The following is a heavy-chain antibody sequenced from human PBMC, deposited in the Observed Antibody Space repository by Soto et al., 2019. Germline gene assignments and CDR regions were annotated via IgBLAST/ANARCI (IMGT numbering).Heavy chain of an antibody. CDR3: ATSAYSSSWSPWFDP. V-gene: IGHV5-10-1*01. CDR1: GYSFTSYW. J-gene: IGHJ5*02. CDR2: IDPSDSYT. D-gene: IGHD6-13*01. Sequence: GESLKISCKGSGYSFTSYWISWVRQMPGKGLEWMGRIDPSDSYTNYSPSFQGHVTISADKSISTAYLQWSSLKASDTAMYYCATSAYSSSWSPWFDPWGQGTLVTVSS.